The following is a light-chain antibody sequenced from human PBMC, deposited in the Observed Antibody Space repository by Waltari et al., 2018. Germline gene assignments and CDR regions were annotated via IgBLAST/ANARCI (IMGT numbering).Light chain of an antibody. Sequence: QSALTPPASVSGSPAQSITFPCTGTSTAIGYSYYVSWYQQYAGRAPKLMIYDVSNRPSGVSNRFSGSKSGNTASLTISGLQAEDEATYYCSSSANGSGWLFGGGTKLTVL. V-gene: IGLV2-14*03. J-gene: IGLJ3*02. CDR3: SSSANGSGWL. CDR1: STAIGYSYY. CDR2: DVS.